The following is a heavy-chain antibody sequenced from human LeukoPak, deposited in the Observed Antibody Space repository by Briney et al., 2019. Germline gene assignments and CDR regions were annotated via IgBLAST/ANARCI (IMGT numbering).Heavy chain of an antibody. V-gene: IGHV3-30*04. J-gene: IGHJ5*02. D-gene: IGHD2-15*01. CDR3: ARDLGSSSYYNWFDP. CDR1: GFTFSSYA. Sequence: GGSLRLSCAASGFTFSSYAMHWGRQAPGKGLGWVAVISYDGSYKHYADSVKGRFTISRDNSKNTLYLQMNSLRAEDTAVYYCARDLGSSSYYNWFDPWGQGTLVTVSS. CDR2: ISYDGSYK.